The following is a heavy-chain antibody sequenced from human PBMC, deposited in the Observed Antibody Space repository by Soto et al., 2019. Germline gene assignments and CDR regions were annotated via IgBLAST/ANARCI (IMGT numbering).Heavy chain of an antibody. V-gene: IGHV3-48*02. CDR3: ARGVVSSLLWFGERYRNWFDP. CDR2: ISSSSSTI. J-gene: IGHJ5*02. Sequence: PGGSLRLSCAASGFTFSSYSMNWVRQAPGKGLEWVSYISSSSSTIYYADSVKGRFTISRDNAKNSLYLQMNSLRDEDTAVYYCARGVVSSLLWFGERYRNWFDPWGQGTLVTV. CDR1: GFTFSSYS. D-gene: IGHD3-10*01.